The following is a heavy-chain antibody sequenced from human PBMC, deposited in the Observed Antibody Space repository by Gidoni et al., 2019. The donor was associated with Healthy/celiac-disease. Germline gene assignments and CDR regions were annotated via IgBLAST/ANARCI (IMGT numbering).Heavy chain of an antibody. CDR2: FDPEEGET. CDR3: ATDALGLGLTFDY. Sequence: QVQPVQSGAEVTKPGASVKVSCKVSGYTLTELSMHWVRQAPGKGLEWMGGFDPEEGETIYAQKFQGRVTMSEDTSTDTAYMELSSLRSEDTAVYYCATDALGLGLTFDYWGQGTLVTVSS. D-gene: IGHD7-27*01. V-gene: IGHV1-24*01. CDR1: GYTLTELS. J-gene: IGHJ4*02.